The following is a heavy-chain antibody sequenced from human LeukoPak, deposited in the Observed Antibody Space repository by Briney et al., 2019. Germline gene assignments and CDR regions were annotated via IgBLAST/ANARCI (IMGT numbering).Heavy chain of an antibody. V-gene: IGHV3-23*01. D-gene: IGHD6-13*01. CDR2: ITASGDNT. Sequence: PGGSLRPSCAASGFTFGSNVMSWVRQAPGKGLEWVSAITASGDNTYYADSVKGRLTISRDNSKNTLYLQMSSLRAEDTAVYYCAKQGYSSWYEYWGQGTLVTVSS. CDR1: GFTFGSNV. J-gene: IGHJ4*02. CDR3: AKQGYSSWYEY.